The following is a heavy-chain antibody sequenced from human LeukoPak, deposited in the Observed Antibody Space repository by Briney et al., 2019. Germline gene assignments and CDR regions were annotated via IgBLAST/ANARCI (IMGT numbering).Heavy chain of an antibody. V-gene: IGHV1-2*06. CDR3: AREGFSGYRSAYYYNGMDV. CDR2: TNPHSGDT. Sequence: ASVKVSCKASGYAFTDYYIHWVRQAPGQGLEWMGRTNPHSGDTAFSQKFQGRVTMTRDTSISTGFMELSRLRSDDTAVYYCAREGFSGYRSAYYYNGMDVWGQGTTVTVSS. D-gene: IGHD5-18*01. J-gene: IGHJ6*02. CDR1: GYAFTDYY.